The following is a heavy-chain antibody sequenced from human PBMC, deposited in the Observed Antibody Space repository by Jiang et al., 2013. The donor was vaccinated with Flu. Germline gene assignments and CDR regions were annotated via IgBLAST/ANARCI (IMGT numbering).Heavy chain of an antibody. J-gene: IGHJ4*02. V-gene: IGHV1-46*01. Sequence: YAQKFQGRVTMTRDTSTSTVYMELSSLRSEDTAVYYCARGYSSSSYFDYWGQGTLVTVSS. D-gene: IGHD6-6*01. CDR3: ARGYSSSSYFDY.